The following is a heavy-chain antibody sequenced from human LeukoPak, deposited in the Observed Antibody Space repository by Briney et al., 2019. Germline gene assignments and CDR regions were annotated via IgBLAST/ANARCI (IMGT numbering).Heavy chain of an antibody. CDR3: ARDIILTGYYRSAGAFDI. V-gene: IGHV3-48*03. J-gene: IGHJ3*02. CDR2: ISSGSTI. D-gene: IGHD3-9*01. Sequence: PGGSLRLSCAASGFTFSSYEMNWVRQAPGKGLEWVSYISSGSTIYYADSVKGRFTISRDNAKNSLYLQMNSLRAEDTAVYYCARDIILTGYYRSAGAFDIWGQGTMVTVSS. CDR1: GFTFSSYE.